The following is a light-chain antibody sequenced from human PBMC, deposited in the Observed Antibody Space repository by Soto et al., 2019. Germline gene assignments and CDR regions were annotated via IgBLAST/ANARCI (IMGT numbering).Light chain of an antibody. J-gene: IGKJ5*01. CDR3: QKLDSYPLT. CDR2: AAS. V-gene: IGKV1-9*01. Sequence: DIQLTQSPSFLSAFVGDTVTITCRASQGISSSLAWYQQKPGEAPKLLIYAASTLQSGVPPRFSGSGSGTEFTLTISSLQPEDFASYYCQKLDSYPLTFGQGTRLEI. CDR1: QGISSS.